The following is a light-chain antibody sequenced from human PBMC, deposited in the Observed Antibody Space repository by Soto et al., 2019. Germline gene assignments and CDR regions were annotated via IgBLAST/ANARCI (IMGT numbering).Light chain of an antibody. Sequence: QSALTQPHSASGSPGQSVTISCTGTSRDVGGYNYVSWYQQHPGKAPKLMIYEVSKRPSGVPDRFSGSKSGNTASLTVSGLQAEDEADYYCSSYAGSNVVFVGGTMLTVL. CDR3: SSYAGSNVV. CDR2: EVS. V-gene: IGLV2-8*01. CDR1: SRDVGGYNY. J-gene: IGLJ2*01.